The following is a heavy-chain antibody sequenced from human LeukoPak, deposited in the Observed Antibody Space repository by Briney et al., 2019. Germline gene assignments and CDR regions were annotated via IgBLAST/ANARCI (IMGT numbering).Heavy chain of an antibody. V-gene: IGHV4-59*01. Sequence: PSETLSLTCTVFGGSISSYYWSWIRQPPGKGLEWIGYIYDSGSTSYNPSLKSRVTISVDTSKNQFSLNVRSVSAADTAVYYGARSGYYYGSGNYMDVWGKGTTVTVTS. D-gene: IGHD3-10*01. CDR2: IYDSGST. J-gene: IGHJ6*03. CDR1: GGSISSYY. CDR3: ARSGYYYGSGNYMDV.